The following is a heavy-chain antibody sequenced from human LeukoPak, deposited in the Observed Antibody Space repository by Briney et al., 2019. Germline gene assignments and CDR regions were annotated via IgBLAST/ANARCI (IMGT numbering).Heavy chain of an antibody. D-gene: IGHD3-10*01. Sequence: SVKVSCKASGGTFSSYAISWVRQAPGQGLEWMGGIIPIFGTANCAQKFQGRVTITADESTSTAYMELSSLRSEDTAVYYCARDGGYGSGSYYYMDVWGKGTTVTVSS. CDR1: GGTFSSYA. J-gene: IGHJ6*03. CDR3: ARDGGYGSGSYYYMDV. V-gene: IGHV1-69*01. CDR2: IIPIFGTA.